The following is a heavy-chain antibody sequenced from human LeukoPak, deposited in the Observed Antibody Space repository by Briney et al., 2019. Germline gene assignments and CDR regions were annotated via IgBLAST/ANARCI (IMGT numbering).Heavy chain of an antibody. J-gene: IGHJ5*02. CDR1: GGTFSSYA. Sequence: GASVKVSCKASGGTFSSYAISWVRQAPGQGLEWMGGIIPIFGTANYAQKFQGRVTITTDESTSTAYMELSSLRSEDTAVYYCARVTAAGTSVVFDPWGPGTLVTVSS. CDR2: IIPIFGTA. D-gene: IGHD6-13*01. CDR3: ARVTAAGTSVVFDP. V-gene: IGHV1-69*05.